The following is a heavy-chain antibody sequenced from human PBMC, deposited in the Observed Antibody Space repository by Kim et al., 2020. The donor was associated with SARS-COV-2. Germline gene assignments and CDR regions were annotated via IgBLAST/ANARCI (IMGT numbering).Heavy chain of an antibody. CDR3: ARGKLWVAGTFVGGNNWFDP. V-gene: IGHV4-61*02. CDR1: GGSISSGSYY. D-gene: IGHD6-19*01. CDR2: IYTSGST. J-gene: IGHJ5*02. Sequence: SETLSLTCTVSGGSISSGSYYWSWIRQPAGKGLEWIGRIYTSGSTNYNPSLKSRVTISVDTSKNQFSLKLSSVTAADTAVYYCARGKLWVAGTFVGGNNWFDPRGQGTLVTVSS.